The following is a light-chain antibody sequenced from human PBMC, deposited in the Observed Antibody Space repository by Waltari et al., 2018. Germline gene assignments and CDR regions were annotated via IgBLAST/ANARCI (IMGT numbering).Light chain of an antibody. CDR3: LQRSSWPWT. CDR1: QSVSSS. CDR2: DAS. Sequence: EIVLTQSPATLSLSPGERATLSCRSSQSVSSSLAWYQQKVGQAPRLLIYDASNRATGIPARFSGSGSGTDFTFTISSLEPEDFAVYYCLQRSSWPWTFGQGTKVEIK. J-gene: IGKJ1*01. V-gene: IGKV3-11*01.